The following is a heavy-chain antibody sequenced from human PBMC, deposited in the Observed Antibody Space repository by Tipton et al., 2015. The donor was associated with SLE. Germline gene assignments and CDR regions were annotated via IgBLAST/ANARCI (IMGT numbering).Heavy chain of an antibody. J-gene: IGHJ4*02. CDR2: IYYTGTT. CDR1: GGSISSYY. CDR3: ARPDYCAGGTCSLD. V-gene: IGHV4-59*12. D-gene: IGHD2-8*02. Sequence: PGLVKPSETLSLTCTVSGGSISSYYWSWIRQPPGKGLEWIGYIYYTGTTYYTPSLKSRVTISVDTSKNQFALRLRSVTAADTAVYYCARPDYCAGGTCSLDWGQGILVTVSS.